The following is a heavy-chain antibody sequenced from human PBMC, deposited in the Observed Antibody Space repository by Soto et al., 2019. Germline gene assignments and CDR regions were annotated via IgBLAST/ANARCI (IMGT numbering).Heavy chain of an antibody. CDR2: INPSGGHT. V-gene: IGHV1-46*01. J-gene: IGHJ4*02. D-gene: IGHD2-21*02. CDR1: GNTFTNYY. Sequence: QVQLMQSGAEVKKPGASVKVSCKASGNTFTNYYIHWVRQAPGQGLEWMGTINPSGGHTTYAQKFPGRVTMTRDTSTSTLYMEPTCLRSEATAGYYCARGGHVVVVTAAFDHWGQGTLVTVSS. CDR3: ARGGHVVVVTAAFDH.